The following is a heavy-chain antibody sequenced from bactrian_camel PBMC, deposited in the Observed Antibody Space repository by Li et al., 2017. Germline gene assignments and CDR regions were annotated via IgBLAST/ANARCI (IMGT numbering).Heavy chain of an antibody. CDR2: IGGDGST. CDR1: GFTFDDPE. D-gene: IGHD1*01. Sequence: VQLVESGGGSVQAGGSLRLSCTASGFTFDDPELAWYRQAPGNECELVSVIGGDGSTYYADSVKGRFTISPDNAKNTNTVSLQMNSLKPEDTARYFCAVHRRGLMISTRTRECGASNNWGHGTQVTVS. CDR3: AVHRRGLMISTRTRECGASNN. J-gene: IGHJ4*01. V-gene: IGHV3S55*01.